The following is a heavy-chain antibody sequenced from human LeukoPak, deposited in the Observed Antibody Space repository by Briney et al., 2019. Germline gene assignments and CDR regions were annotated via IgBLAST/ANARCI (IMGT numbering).Heavy chain of an antibody. CDR3: ARRPAYCGGDCYSVGFDC. D-gene: IGHD2-21*02. CDR2: IIPIFGTA. V-gene: IGHV1-69*05. Sequence: SVKVSCKASGGTFSSYAISWVRQAPGQGLEWMGGIIPIFGTANYAQKFQGRVTITTDESTSTAYMELSSLRSEDTAVYYCARRPAYCGGDCYSVGFDCWGQGTLVTVSS. J-gene: IGHJ4*02. CDR1: GGTFSSYA.